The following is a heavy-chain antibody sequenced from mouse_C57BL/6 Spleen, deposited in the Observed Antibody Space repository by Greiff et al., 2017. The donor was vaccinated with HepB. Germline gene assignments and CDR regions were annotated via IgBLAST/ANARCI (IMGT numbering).Heavy chain of an antibody. CDR1: GYTFTSYW. CDR3: AREVDYPNCVDY. Sequence: VQLQQSGAELVKPGASVKLSCKASGYTFTSYWMQWVKQRPGQGLEWIGEIDPSDSYTNYNQKFKGKATLTVDTSSSTAYMQLSSLPSEDSAVYYCAREVDYPNCVDYWGQGTTLTVSS. V-gene: IGHV1-50*01. D-gene: IGHD1-1*02. CDR2: IDPSDSYT. J-gene: IGHJ2*01.